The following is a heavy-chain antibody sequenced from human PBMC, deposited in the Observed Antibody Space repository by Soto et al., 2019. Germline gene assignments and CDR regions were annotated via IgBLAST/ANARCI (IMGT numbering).Heavy chain of an antibody. CDR2: IRRKAYGGTT. V-gene: IGHV3-49*04. Sequence: SLRLSCSASGFNFGVHAMSWVRQAPGKGLEWVGFIRRKAYGGTTDYAASVKGRFTISRDDSKSIAYLYMNSLKIEDTAVYYCTRSLAIDFDSWGQGTLVTVS. CDR3: TRSLAIDFDS. J-gene: IGHJ4*02. CDR1: GFNFGVHA.